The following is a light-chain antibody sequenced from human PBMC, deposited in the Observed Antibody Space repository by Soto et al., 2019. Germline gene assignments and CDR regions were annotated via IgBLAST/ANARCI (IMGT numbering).Light chain of an antibody. CDR2: GAS. CDR1: QTVTNNY. Sequence: EIVLPQSPGTLSLSPGASATLSCRASQTVTNNYLAWYQHKPGQAPRLLISGASIRAPGIPDRFSGSGSGTEFTLTISTLETNDFAVDECHQSSHSPRTFGQRNKVEIK. J-gene: IGKJ1*01. V-gene: IGKV3-20*01. CDR3: HQSSHSPRT.